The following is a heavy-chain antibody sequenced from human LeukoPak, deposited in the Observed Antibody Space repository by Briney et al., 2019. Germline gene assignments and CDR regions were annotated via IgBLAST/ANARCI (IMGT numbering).Heavy chain of an antibody. CDR1: GFTFSSYA. CDR2: ISSNGGST. J-gene: IGHJ6*03. D-gene: IGHD5-12*01. CDR3: AREEWLRLSYYYYYYMDV. V-gene: IGHV3-64*01. Sequence: GGSLRLSCAASGFTFSSYAMHWVRQAPGKGLEYVSAISSNGGSTYYANSVKGRFTISRDNSKNTLYLQMGSLRAEDMAVYYCAREEWLRLSYYYYYYMDVWGKGTTVIVSS.